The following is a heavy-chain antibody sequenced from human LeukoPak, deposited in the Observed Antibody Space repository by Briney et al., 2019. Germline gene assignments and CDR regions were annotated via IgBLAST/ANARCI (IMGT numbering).Heavy chain of an antibody. D-gene: IGHD4-17*01. CDR1: GFTFSTYT. CDR3: ARVNGDYERGGAPDY. J-gene: IGHJ4*02. Sequence: GGSLSLSCAASGFTFSTYTMNWVRQAPGKGPEWVSSISSSIYIYYTDSVKGRFTISRDNARNSVYLQMNNLRAEDTAVYYCARVNGDYERGGAPDYWGQGTLVTVSS. CDR2: ISSSIYI. V-gene: IGHV3-21*01.